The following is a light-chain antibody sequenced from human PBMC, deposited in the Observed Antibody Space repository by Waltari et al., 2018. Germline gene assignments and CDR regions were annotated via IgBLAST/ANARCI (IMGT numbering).Light chain of an antibody. CDR2: ASS. CDR1: QSISIW. CDR3: QQYDSEIT. Sequence: DIQMTQSPSSLSASVGDRVTITCRASQSISIWLNWYQQKPGKAPKLLIYASSSLQSGVPSRFSGSGSETDFTLTISSLEPDDFATYFCQQYDSEITFGQGTRLEIK. J-gene: IGKJ5*01. V-gene: IGKV1-39*01.